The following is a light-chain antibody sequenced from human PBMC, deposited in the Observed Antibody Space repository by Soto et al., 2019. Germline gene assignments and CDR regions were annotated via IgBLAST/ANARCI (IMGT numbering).Light chain of an antibody. CDR2: DVS. V-gene: IGLV2-14*01. CDR1: SSDVGCYNY. J-gene: IGLJ2*01. Sequence: QSVLTQPASVSGSPGQSITISCTGTSSDVGCYNYVSWYQQHPGKAPKLMIYDVSNRPSGVSNRFSGSKSGNTASLTISGRQAEDEADYYCSSYTSSSTDVVFGGGTKLTVL. CDR3: SSYTSSSTDVV.